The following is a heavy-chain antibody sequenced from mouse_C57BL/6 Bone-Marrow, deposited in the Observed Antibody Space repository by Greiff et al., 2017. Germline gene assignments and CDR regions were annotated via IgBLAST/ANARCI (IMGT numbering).Heavy chain of an antibody. J-gene: IGHJ1*03. V-gene: IGHV1-36*01. CDR1: GFTFTDYY. CDR2: VYPYNGGT. CDR3: ARGGYYGSSFYWYFDV. Sequence: VQLKQSGPVLVKPGPSVKISCKASGFTFTDYYMHWVKQSHGKSLEWIGLVYPYNGGTSYNQKFKGKATLTVDTSSSTAYMELNSLTSEDSAVYYCARGGYYGSSFYWYFDVWGTGTTVTVSS. D-gene: IGHD1-1*01.